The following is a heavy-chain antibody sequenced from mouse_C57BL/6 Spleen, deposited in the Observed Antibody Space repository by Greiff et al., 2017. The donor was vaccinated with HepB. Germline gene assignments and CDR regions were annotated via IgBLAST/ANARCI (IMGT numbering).Heavy chain of an antibody. Sequence: QVQLQQSGPELVKPGASVKISCEASGYAFSSSWMNWVKQRPGKGLEWIGRIYTGDGGTNYNGKFKGKATLTADKSTSTAYMQRSGLKSEDSAVYVCASYQYGTQSFDYWGQGTTLTVSS. CDR1: GYAFSSSW. CDR3: ASYQYGTQSFDY. CDR2: IYTGDGGT. J-gene: IGHJ2*01. D-gene: IGHD2-10*02. V-gene: IGHV1-82*01.